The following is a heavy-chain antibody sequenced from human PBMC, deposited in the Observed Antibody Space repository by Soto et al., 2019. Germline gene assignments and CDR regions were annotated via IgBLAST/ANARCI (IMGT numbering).Heavy chain of an antibody. CDR3: AKAGGYEPDYYYYYGMDV. Sequence: WASVKVSCKASGYTFTGYYMHWVRQAPGQGLEWMGWINPNSGGTNYAQKFQGWVTMTRDTSISTAYMELSRLRSDDTAVYYCAKAGGYEPDYYYYYGMDVWGQGTTVTVSS. V-gene: IGHV1-2*04. D-gene: IGHD5-12*01. CDR2: INPNSGGT. CDR1: GYTFTGYY. J-gene: IGHJ6*02.